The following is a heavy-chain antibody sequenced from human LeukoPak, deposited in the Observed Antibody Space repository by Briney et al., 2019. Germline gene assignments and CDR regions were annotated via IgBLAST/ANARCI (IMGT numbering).Heavy chain of an antibody. J-gene: IGHJ2*01. D-gene: IGHD6-19*01. Sequence: PSETLSLTCTVSGGSISSYYWSWIRQPPGKGLEWIGYIYYSGSTNYNPSLKSRVTISVDTSKNQFSLKLSSVTAADTAVYYCARGGSSGWQRYFDLWGRGTLVTVSS. V-gene: IGHV4-59*01. CDR1: GGSISSYY. CDR2: IYYSGST. CDR3: ARGGSSGWQRYFDL.